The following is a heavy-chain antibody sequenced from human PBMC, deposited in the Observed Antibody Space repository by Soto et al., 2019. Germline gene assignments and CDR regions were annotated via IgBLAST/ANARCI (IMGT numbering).Heavy chain of an antibody. CDR2: ISNSGYT. CDR3: ARKNDYYDY. CDR1: GDSISSNY. Sequence: SETLSLTCTVSGDSISSNYWSWIRQPPGKGLEWIGYISNSGYTNYNPSLKSRVTISVDTSKNQFSLKLSSVTAADTAVYYCARKNDYYDYWGQGTRVTVS. V-gene: IGHV4-59*01. J-gene: IGHJ4*02.